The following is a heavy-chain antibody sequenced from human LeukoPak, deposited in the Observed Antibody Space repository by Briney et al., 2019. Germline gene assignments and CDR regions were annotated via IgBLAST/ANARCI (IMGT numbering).Heavy chain of an antibody. CDR1: GYSISSGYY. V-gene: IGHV4-38-2*02. J-gene: IGHJ4*02. CDR2: SGST. Sequence: SETLSLTCTVSGYSISSGYYWGWIRQPPGKGLEWIGSGSTYYNPSLKSRVTISVDTSKNQFSLKLSSVTAADTAVYYCARDPYCSGGSCPTHWGQGTLVTVSS. CDR3: ARDPYCSGGSCPTH. D-gene: IGHD2-15*01.